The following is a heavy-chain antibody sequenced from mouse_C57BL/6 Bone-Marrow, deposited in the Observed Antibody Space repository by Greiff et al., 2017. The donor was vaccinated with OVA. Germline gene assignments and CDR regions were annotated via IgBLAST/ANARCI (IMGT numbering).Heavy chain of an antibody. V-gene: IGHV1-62-2*01. CDR1: GYTFTEYT. CDR2: FYPGSGSI. CDR3: ARHEDRTTVVAPYFDV. J-gene: IGHJ1*03. Sequence: QVHVKQSGAELVKPGASVKLSCKASGYTFTEYTIHWVKQRSGQGLEWIGWFYPGSGSIKYNEKFKDKATLTADKSSSTVYMELSRLTSEDSAVYFCARHEDRTTVVAPYFDVWGTGTTVTVSS. D-gene: IGHD1-1*01.